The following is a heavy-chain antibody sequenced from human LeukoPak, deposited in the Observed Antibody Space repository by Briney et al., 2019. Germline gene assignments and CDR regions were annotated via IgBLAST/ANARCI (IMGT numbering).Heavy chain of an antibody. CDR2: IYYSGST. J-gene: IGHJ3*02. CDR3: ARERAAAGIVAFDI. CDR1: AGSISSSSW. D-gene: IGHD6-13*01. Sequence: SETLSLTCSVSAGSISSSSWWSWVRQSPGKGLEWIGSIYYSGSTYYNPSLKSRVTISVDTSKNQFSLKLSSVTAADTAVYYCARERAAAGIVAFDIWGQGTMVTVSS. V-gene: IGHV4-4*02.